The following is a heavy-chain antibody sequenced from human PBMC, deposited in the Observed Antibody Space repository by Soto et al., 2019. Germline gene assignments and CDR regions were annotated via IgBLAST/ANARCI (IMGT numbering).Heavy chain of an antibody. CDR1: GGSISSGGYY. D-gene: IGHD3-10*01. J-gene: IGHJ4*02. Sequence: QVQLQESGPGLVKPSQTLSLTCTVSGGSISSGGYYWSWIRQHPGKGLEWIGYIYYSGSTYYNPSLTRLVTRSVDTSKNQFSMKLSSVTAADTAVYYCARWLSDYKSSGFDYWGQGTLVTVSS. CDR3: ARWLSDYKSSGFDY. CDR2: IYYSGST. V-gene: IGHV4-31*01.